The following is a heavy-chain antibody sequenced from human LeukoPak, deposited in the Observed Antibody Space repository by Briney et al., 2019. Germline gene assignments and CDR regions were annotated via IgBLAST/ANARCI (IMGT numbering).Heavy chain of an antibody. CDR2: INPNSGDT. CDR1: GYTFTGYH. J-gene: IGHJ4*02. D-gene: IGHD2-2*01. CDR3: ARDYCSSTSCLFDY. Sequence: ASVRVSCKASGYTFTGYHMHWVRQAPGQGLEWMGRINPNSGDTNYAQKFQGRVTMTRDTSISAAYMELSRLRSDDTAVYYCARDYCSSTSCLFDYWGQGTLVTVSS. V-gene: IGHV1-2*06.